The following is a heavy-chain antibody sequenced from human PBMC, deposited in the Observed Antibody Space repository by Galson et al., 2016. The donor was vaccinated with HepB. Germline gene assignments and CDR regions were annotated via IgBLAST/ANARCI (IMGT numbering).Heavy chain of an antibody. CDR2: IYTSGST. J-gene: IGHJ5*02. CDR3: ARDLSAGRWWFDP. Sequence: TLSLTCTVSGGSISSGSYYWSWIRQPAGQGLEWIGRIYTSGSTNYNSSLKNRVTISVDTSKNQFSLKMSSVTAADTAVYYCARDLSAGRWWFDPWGQGTLVTVSA. D-gene: IGHD6-19*01. V-gene: IGHV4-61*02. CDR1: GGSISSGSYY.